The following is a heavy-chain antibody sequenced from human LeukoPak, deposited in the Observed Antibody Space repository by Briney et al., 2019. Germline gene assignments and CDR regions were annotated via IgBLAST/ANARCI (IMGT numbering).Heavy chain of an antibody. CDR3: ARIAAAGYDY. D-gene: IGHD6-13*01. CDR1: GFTFRSYW. Sequence: GGSLRLSCAASGFTFRSYWMSWVRQAPGKGLEWVANIKQDGSEKYYVDSVKGRFTISRDNAKNSLYLQMNSLRAEDTAVYYCARIAAAGYDYWGQGTLVTVSS. V-gene: IGHV3-7*01. CDR2: IKQDGSEK. J-gene: IGHJ4*02.